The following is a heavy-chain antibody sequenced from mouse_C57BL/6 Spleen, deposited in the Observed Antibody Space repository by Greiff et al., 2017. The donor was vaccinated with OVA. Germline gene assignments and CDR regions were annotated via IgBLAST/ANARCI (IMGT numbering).Heavy chain of an antibody. D-gene: IGHD2-2*01. V-gene: IGHV3-6*01. CDR3: AREEVTPYYYAMDY. CDR1: GYSITSGYY. Sequence: EVHLVESGPGLVKPSQSLSLTCSVTGYSITSGYYWNWIRQFPGNKLEWMGYISYDGSNNYNPSLKNRISITRDTSKNQFFLKLNSVTTEDTATYYCAREEVTPYYYAMDYWGQGTSVTVSS. CDR2: ISYDGSN. J-gene: IGHJ4*01.